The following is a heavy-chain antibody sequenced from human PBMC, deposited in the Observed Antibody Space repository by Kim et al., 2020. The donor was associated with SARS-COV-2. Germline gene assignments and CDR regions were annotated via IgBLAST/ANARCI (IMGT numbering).Heavy chain of an antibody. V-gene: IGHV3-30*18. D-gene: IGHD2-15*01. CDR2: ISYDAGAA. CDR1: GFTLSTYD. Sequence: GGSLRLSCAASGFTLSTYDMHWVRQAPGKGLEWVSIISYDAGAAFYADSVKGRFASSRDNSRNTVFLQMNSLRGDDTAVYYCAKVIAVGQHHFDYWAREPWSLSPQ. J-gene: IGHJ4*02. CDR3: AKVIAVGQHHFDY.